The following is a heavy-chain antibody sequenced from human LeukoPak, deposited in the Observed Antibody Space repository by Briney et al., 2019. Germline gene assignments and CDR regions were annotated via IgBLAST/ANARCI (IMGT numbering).Heavy chain of an antibody. J-gene: IGHJ4*02. CDR1: GFTFSSYG. V-gene: IGHV3-30*18. D-gene: IGHD6-13*01. CDR2: ISYDGSNK. CDR3: AKDGEGSSSWYFDY. Sequence: PGGSLRLSCAASGFTFSSYGMHWVRQAPGKGLEWVAVISYDGSNKYYADSVKGRFTISRDNSKNTLYLQMNSLRAEDTAVYYCAKDGEGSSSWYFDYWGQGTLVTVSS.